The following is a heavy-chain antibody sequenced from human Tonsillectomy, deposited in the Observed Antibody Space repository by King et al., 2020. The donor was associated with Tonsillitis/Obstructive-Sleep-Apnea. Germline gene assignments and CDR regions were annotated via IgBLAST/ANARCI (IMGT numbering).Heavy chain of an antibody. CDR1: GGSFSGYY. CDR3: ARGGASYGDYVGYYYYYYMDV. V-gene: IGHV4-34*01. Sequence: VQLQQWGAGLLKPSETLSLTCAVYGGSFSGYYWSWIRQPPGKGREWIGEINHSGSTNYNPSLKSRVTISVDTSKNQFSLKLSSVTAADTAVYYCARGGASYGDYVGYYYYYYMDVWGKGTTVTVSS. D-gene: IGHD4-17*01. J-gene: IGHJ6*03. CDR2: INHSGST.